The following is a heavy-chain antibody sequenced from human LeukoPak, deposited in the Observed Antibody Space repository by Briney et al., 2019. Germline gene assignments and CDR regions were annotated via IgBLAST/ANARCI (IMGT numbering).Heavy chain of an antibody. D-gene: IGHD3-9*01. Sequence: SETLSLTCTVSGGSISSSSYYWSWIRQAPGKGLEWIGEINHSGSTNYNPSLKSRVTISIDTSKNQFSLKLSSVTAADTAVYYCARGVTYYDILTGYGGSGWFDPWGQGTLVTVSS. V-gene: IGHV4-39*07. CDR3: ARGVTYYDILTGYGGSGWFDP. CDR2: INHSGST. CDR1: GGSISSSSYY. J-gene: IGHJ5*02.